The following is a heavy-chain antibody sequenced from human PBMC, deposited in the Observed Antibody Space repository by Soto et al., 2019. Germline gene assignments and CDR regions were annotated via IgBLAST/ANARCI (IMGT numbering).Heavy chain of an antibody. J-gene: IGHJ4*02. CDR1: GFTFSSYG. CDR3: AKGRGDYVAYFDY. D-gene: IGHD4-17*01. Sequence: GGSLRLSCAASGFTFSSYGMHWVRQAPGKGLEWVAVISYDGSNKYYADSVKGRFTISRDNSKNTLYLQMNSLRAEDTAVYYCAKGRGDYVAYFDYWGQGTLVTVSS. CDR2: ISYDGSNK. V-gene: IGHV3-30*18.